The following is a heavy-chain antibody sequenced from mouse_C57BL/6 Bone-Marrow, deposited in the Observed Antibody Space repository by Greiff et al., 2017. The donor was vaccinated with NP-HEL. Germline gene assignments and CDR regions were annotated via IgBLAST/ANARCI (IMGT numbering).Heavy chain of an antibody. J-gene: IGHJ2*01. V-gene: IGHV1-47*01. CDR1: GYTFTTYP. D-gene: IGHD2-1*01. CDR2: FHPYNDDT. Sequence: QVQLQQSGAELVKPGASVKMSCKASGYTFTTYPIEWVKQNHGKSLEWIGNFHPYNDDTEYNDKFKNKATLTVEQSSSTVYLELSRLTADDSSVYYGARGGNYWYYFDYWGQGTTLTVSS. CDR3: ARGGNYWYYFDY.